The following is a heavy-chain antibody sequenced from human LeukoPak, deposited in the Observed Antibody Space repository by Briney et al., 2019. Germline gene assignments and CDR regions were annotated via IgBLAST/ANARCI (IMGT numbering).Heavy chain of an antibody. CDR3: ANGAFDT. V-gene: IGHV3-48*01. CDR1: GFTFSRNS. Sequence: PGGSLRLSCAASGFTFSRNSMNWVRQAPGKGLEWVSYISTSSSSIDYADSVKGRFTISRDNAKNSLYLQMNSLRAEDTAVYYCANGAFDTWGQGTMVTVSS. CDR2: ISTSSSSI. J-gene: IGHJ3*02.